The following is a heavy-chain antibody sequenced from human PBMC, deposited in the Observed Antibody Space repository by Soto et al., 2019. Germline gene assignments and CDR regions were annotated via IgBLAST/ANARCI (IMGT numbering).Heavy chain of an antibody. Sequence: GSLRLSCAASGFTFSSYAMSWVRQAPGKGLEWVSVIRSSGDRTYYADSVKGRFTISRDNSKNTLYMQMNSLRAEDTAVYYCAKQQGPGTPYYYAMDVWGQGTTVTVSS. CDR1: GFTFSSYA. J-gene: IGHJ6*02. V-gene: IGHV3-23*01. CDR2: IRSSGDRT. D-gene: IGHD1-1*01. CDR3: AKQQGPGTPYYYAMDV.